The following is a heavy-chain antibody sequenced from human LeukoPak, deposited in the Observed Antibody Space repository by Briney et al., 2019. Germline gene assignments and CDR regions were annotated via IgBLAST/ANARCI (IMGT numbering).Heavy chain of an antibody. D-gene: IGHD6-19*01. CDR3: ARDDVAGNGYDY. V-gene: IGHV4-38-2*02. CDR2: IYHSGRT. Sequence: SETLSLTCTVSGYSISSGYYWGWIRQPPGKGLEWIGSIYHSGRTFYNPSLKSRVTISVDTSKNQFSLKLSSVTAADTAVYYCARDDVAGNGYDYWGQGTLVTVSS. CDR1: GYSISSGYY. J-gene: IGHJ4*02.